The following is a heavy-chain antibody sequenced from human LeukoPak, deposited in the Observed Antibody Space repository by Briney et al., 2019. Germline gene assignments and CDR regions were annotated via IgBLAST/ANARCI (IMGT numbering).Heavy chain of an antibody. V-gene: IGHV3-7*01. CDR3: AKDTNWNDISQAYYFDY. CDR1: GFTFSSHW. CDR2: INQDGTEI. Sequence: GGSLRLSCAASGFTFSSHWMSWVRQAPGKGPEWVANINQDGTEIYYVDSVKGRFTISRDNAKNSLYMQMNSLRDEDTAVYYCAKDTNWNDISQAYYFDYWGQGTLVTVSS. D-gene: IGHD1-1*01. J-gene: IGHJ4*02.